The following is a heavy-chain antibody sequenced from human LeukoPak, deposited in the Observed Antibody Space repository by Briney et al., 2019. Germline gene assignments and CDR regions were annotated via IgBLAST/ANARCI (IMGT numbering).Heavy chain of an antibody. CDR2: IIPIFGTA. CDR1: GGTFSSYA. J-gene: IGHJ3*02. CDR3: ASQDYDSSGYYYDAFDI. Sequence: ASVKVSCKASGGTFSSYAISWVRQAPGQGLEWMGGIIPIFGTANYAQKFQGRVTMTTDTSTSTAYMELRSLRSDDTAVYYCASQDYDSSGYYYDAFDIWGQGTMVTVSS. V-gene: IGHV1-69*05. D-gene: IGHD3-22*01.